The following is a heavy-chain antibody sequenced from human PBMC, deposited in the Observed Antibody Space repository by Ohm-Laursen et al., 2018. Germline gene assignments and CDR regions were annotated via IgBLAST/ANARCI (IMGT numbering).Heavy chain of an antibody. J-gene: IGHJ4*02. D-gene: IGHD6-13*01. V-gene: IGHV3-9*01. CDR1: GFTFDDYA. CDR3: ARDERGHSSSIGY. CDR2: ITWNSGTI. Sequence: SLRLSCAASGFTFDDYAMHWVRQAPGKGLEWVSGITWNSGTITYVDSVKGRFTISRDNAKNSLYLQMNSLRAEDTAVYYCARDERGHSSSIGYWGQGTLVTVSS.